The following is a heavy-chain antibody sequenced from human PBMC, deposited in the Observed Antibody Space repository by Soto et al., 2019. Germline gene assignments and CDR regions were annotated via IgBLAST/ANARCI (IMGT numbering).Heavy chain of an antibody. CDR2: ISYDGNSE. Sequence: QVQLVESGGGVVQPGRSLRLSCAGSAFTFNAYTMHWVRQPPGKGLEWVAVISYDGNSERYTDPVKGRFTVSRDNSKSTLYLQPNSLRSEDTAVYYCARDGYSGRSDGFDVWGQGTMVTVSS. D-gene: IGHD5-12*01. CDR1: AFTFNAYT. J-gene: IGHJ3*01. CDR3: ARDGYSGRSDGFDV. V-gene: IGHV3-30-3*01.